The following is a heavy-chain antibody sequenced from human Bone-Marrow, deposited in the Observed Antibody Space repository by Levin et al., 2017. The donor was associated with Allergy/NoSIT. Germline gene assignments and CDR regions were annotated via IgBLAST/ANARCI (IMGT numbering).Heavy chain of an antibody. Sequence: GGSLRLSCAASGFIFSNYEMNWVRQAPGKGLECVSYISGSGSTIYYADSVKGRFTVSRDNAKNSLYLHMNSLRVEDMAVYYCARAYGSSGWTYNWFDPWGQGTLVTVSS. CDR1: GFIFSNYE. J-gene: IGHJ5*02. CDR2: ISGSGSTI. CDR3: ARAYGSSGWTYNWFDP. D-gene: IGHD6-19*01. V-gene: IGHV3-48*03.